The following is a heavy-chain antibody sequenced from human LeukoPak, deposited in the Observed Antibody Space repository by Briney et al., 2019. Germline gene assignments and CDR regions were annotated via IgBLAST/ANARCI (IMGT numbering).Heavy chain of an antibody. V-gene: IGHV3-74*01. Sequence: GGSLRLSCAASGFTFSSYWMHWVRQAPGKGLVWVSRVSSDGRNTIYADSVKGRFTISRDNSKNTLYLQVNSLRAEDTAVYYCASSALKYWGQGTLVTVSS. CDR1: GFTFSSYW. J-gene: IGHJ4*02. CDR3: ASSALKY. CDR2: VSSDGRNT.